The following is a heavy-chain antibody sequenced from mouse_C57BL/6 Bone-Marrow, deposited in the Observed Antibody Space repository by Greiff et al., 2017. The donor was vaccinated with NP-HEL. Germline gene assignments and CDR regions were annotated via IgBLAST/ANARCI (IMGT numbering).Heavy chain of an antibody. Sequence: QVQLQQPGAELVMPGASVKLSCKASGYTFTSYWMHWVKQRPGQGLEWIGEIDPSDSYTNYNQKFKGKSTLTVDKSSSTAYMPLSSLTSEDSAVYYCSVLPSLSYWGQGTTLTVSS. V-gene: IGHV1-69*01. CDR3: SVLPSLSY. CDR1: GYTFTSYW. CDR2: IDPSDSYT. J-gene: IGHJ2*01.